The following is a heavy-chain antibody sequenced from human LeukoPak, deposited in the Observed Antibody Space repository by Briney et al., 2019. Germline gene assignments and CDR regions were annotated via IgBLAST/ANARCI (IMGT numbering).Heavy chain of an antibody. D-gene: IGHD2-8*02. CDR2: IYHSGST. V-gene: IGHV4-30-2*01. CDR3: ARDVLGIGNWFDP. Sequence: SETLSLTCAVSGGSISSGGYSWSWIRQPPGKGLEWIGYIYHSGSTYYNPSLKSRVTISVDRSKDQFSLKLSPVTAADTAVYYCARDVLGIGNWFDPWGQGTLVTVSS. J-gene: IGHJ5*02. CDR1: GGSISSGGYS.